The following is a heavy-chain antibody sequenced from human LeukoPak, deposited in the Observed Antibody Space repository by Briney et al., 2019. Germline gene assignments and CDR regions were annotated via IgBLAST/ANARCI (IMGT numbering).Heavy chain of an antibody. J-gene: IGHJ4*02. Sequence: GESLKISCKSSGYSFTTYWIGWVRQMPGKGLEWMGITYPGDSDIRYSPSFQGQVTISVDKSISTAYLQWSSLKASDTAMYYCARLSNYGSGSYKDYWGQGTLVTVSS. D-gene: IGHD3-10*01. CDR3: ARLSNYGSGSYKDY. V-gene: IGHV5-51*01. CDR2: TYPGDSDI. CDR1: GYSFTTYW.